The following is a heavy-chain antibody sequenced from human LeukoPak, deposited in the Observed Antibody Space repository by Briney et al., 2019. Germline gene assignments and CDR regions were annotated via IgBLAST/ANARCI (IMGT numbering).Heavy chain of an antibody. CDR1: GGSISTYY. D-gene: IGHD3-22*01. Sequence: PSETLSLTCTVSGGSISTYYWSWIRQPAGKGLEWIGRIYTSGSTNYNPSLKSRGTMSVDTSKNQFSLKLSSVTAADTAIYFCARDRNYDHAFDIWGQGTMVTVSS. CDR2: IYTSGST. J-gene: IGHJ3*02. V-gene: IGHV4-4*07. CDR3: ARDRNYDHAFDI.